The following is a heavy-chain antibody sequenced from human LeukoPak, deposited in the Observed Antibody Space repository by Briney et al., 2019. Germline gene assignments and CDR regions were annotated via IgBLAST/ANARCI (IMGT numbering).Heavy chain of an antibody. D-gene: IGHD3-3*01. CDR3: ARAPYYDFWSGSENDY. Sequence: ASVKVSCKASGYTFTSYGISWVRQAPGQGLEWMGWISAYNGNTNYAQKLQGRVTMTTDTSTSTAYMELRSLRSDDTAVYYCARAPYYDFWSGSENDYWGQGTLVTVSS. J-gene: IGHJ4*02. CDR2: ISAYNGNT. V-gene: IGHV1-18*01. CDR1: GYTFTSYG.